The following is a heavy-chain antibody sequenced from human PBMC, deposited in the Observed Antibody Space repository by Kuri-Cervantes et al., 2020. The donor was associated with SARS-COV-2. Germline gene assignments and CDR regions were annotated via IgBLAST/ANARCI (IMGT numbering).Heavy chain of an antibody. Sequence: LSLTCAASGFTFSSYEMNWVRQAPGKGLEWVAVISYDGSNKYYADSVKGRFTISRDNSKNTLYLQMNSLRAEDTAVYYCARGYYDWGQGTLVTVSS. J-gene: IGHJ4*02. V-gene: IGHV3-30*04. CDR1: GFTFSSYE. CDR3: ARGYYD. CDR2: ISYDGSNK. D-gene: IGHD3-22*01.